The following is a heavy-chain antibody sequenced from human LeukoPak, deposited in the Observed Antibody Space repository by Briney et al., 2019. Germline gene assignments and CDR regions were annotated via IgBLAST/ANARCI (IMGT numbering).Heavy chain of an antibody. D-gene: IGHD6-13*01. J-gene: IGHJ2*01. V-gene: IGHV3-21*05. CDR3: AREASSSWSYWYFDL. Sequence: GGSLRLSCAASGFTFSSYEMNWVRQAPGKGLEWVSYISSSSSYIYYADSVKGRFTISRDNAKNSLYLQMNSLRAEDTAVYYCAREASSSWSYWYFDLWGRGTLVTVSS. CDR2: ISSSSSYI. CDR1: GFTFSSYE.